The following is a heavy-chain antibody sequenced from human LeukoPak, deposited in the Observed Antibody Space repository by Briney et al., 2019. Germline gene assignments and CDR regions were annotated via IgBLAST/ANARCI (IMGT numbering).Heavy chain of an antibody. CDR1: GFAFSSYA. Sequence: PGGSLRLSCAASGFAFSSYAMSWVRQAPGKGLEWVSGISGSGGSTYYADSVKGRFTISRDNSKNTLYLKMNSPKDTAMAKYASALLEYQLYLSSDNWGQGAMVTVSS. CDR2: ISGSGGST. V-gene: IGHV3-23*01. D-gene: IGHD2-2*01. CDR3: ALLEYQLYLSSDN. J-gene: IGHJ4*01.